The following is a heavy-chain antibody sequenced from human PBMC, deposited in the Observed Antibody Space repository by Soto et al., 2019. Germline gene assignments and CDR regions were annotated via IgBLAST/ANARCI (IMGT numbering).Heavy chain of an antibody. J-gene: IGHJ4*02. CDR1: GGTFSSNS. V-gene: IGHV1-69*14. CDR2: VIPMLNTA. D-gene: IGHD2-21*01. CDR3: GRDRGLFGHDC. Sequence: QVQLVQSGAEVKKPGSSVKVSCKASGGTFSSNSISWVRQAPGQGLEWMGGVIPMLNTAQYARKFQGRVTITADKSTNTSHMELRSLTSEDTAVEYCGRDRGLFGHDCGGQGTRVTVAS.